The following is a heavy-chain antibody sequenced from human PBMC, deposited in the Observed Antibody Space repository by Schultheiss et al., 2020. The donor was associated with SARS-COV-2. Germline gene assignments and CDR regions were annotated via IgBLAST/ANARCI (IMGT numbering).Heavy chain of an antibody. CDR3: ARARCGGDCYSTFDY. CDR2: INRSGST. J-gene: IGHJ4*02. Sequence: SETLSLTCTVSGGSISSGGYYWSWIRQHPGKGLGWIGEINRSGSTNYNPSLKSRVTISVDTSKKQFSLKLSSVTAADTAVYYCARARCGGDCYSTFDYWGQGTLVTVSS. CDR1: GGSISSGGYY. D-gene: IGHD2-21*02. V-gene: IGHV4-61*08.